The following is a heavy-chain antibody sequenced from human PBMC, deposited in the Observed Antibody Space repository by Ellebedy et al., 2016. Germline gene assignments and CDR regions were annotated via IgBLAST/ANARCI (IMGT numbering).Heavy chain of an antibody. CDR1: GGSMMSSPYY. CDR3: ARCPHKWLNGDYVWWFGT. V-gene: IGHV4-39*07. J-gene: IGHJ5*02. D-gene: IGHD4-17*01. CDR2: IYHSGTT. Sequence: SETLSLTCSVSGGSMMSSPYYWAWIRQPPGKGLEWIGSIYHSGTTYYNPSLKSRVTISVDTSKNQFSLKLSSVTAADTAVYYCARCPHKWLNGDYVWWFGTWGQGALVTVSP.